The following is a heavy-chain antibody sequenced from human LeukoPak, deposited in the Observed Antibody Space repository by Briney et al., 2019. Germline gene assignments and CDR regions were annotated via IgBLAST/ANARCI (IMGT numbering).Heavy chain of an antibody. CDR2: INANNGDT. Sequence: ASVKVSCKASGYTFTNYGITWVRQAPGQGLEWMGWINANNGDTHYAQNLQDRVTMTRDTSTSTAYMEVRSLTSDDTAVYYCASGGRWGQWLVKAFDIWGQGTMVTVSS. CDR1: GYTFTNYG. V-gene: IGHV1-18*01. D-gene: IGHD6-19*01. J-gene: IGHJ3*02. CDR3: ASGGRWGQWLVKAFDI.